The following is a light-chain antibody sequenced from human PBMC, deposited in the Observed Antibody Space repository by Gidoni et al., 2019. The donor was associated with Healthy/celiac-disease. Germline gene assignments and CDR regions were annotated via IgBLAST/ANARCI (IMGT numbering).Light chain of an antibody. Sequence: SYDLTQPPSVSVSPGQTASITCSGDKLGDKYVSWYQQKPGQSPVLVIYQDTKRPSGIPERFSGSNSGNTATLTISGTQAMDEADYYCQAWDSSTVVFGGGTELTVL. CDR2: QDT. CDR1: KLGDKY. V-gene: IGLV3-1*01. CDR3: QAWDSSTVV. J-gene: IGLJ2*01.